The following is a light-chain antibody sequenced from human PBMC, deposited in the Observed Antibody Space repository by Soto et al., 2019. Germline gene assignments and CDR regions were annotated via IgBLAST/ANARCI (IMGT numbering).Light chain of an antibody. Sequence: QSALTQPASVSGSPGQSITISCTGTSSDVGSYKFVSWYQQHPGKAPKLMIYEGSKRPSGVSNRFSGSKSGNTASLTISGLQADDEADYYCCSYAGSSAQVFGTGTKLTVL. V-gene: IGLV2-23*01. J-gene: IGLJ1*01. CDR1: SSDVGSYKF. CDR3: CSYAGSSAQV. CDR2: EGS.